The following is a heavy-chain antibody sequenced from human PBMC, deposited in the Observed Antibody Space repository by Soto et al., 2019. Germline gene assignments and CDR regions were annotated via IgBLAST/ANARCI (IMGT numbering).Heavy chain of an antibody. CDR2: INAGNGNT. D-gene: IGHD6-19*01. CDR1: GYTFTSYA. V-gene: IGHV1-3*01. Sequence: GASVKVSCKASGYTFTSYAMHWVRQAPGQRLEWMGWINAGNGNTKYSHKFQGRVTITRDTSASTAYMELSSLRSEDTAVYYCASVAVAGTLNFDYWGQGTLVTVSS. J-gene: IGHJ4*02. CDR3: ASVAVAGTLNFDY.